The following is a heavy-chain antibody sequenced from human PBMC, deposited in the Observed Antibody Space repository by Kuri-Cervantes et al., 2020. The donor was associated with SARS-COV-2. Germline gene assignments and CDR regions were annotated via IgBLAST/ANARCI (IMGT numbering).Heavy chain of an antibody. J-gene: IGHJ6*02. CDR2: INPNSGGT. CDR3: ARADCSSTSCYEERAEYGMDV. V-gene: IGHV1-2*02. D-gene: IGHD2-2*01. Sequence: ASVKVSCKASGYTFTGYYMHWVRQAPGQGLEWMGWINPNSGGTNYAQKFQGRVTMTRDTSISTAYMELSRLRSDDTAVYYCARADCSSTSCYEERAEYGMDVWGQGTTVTVSS. CDR1: GYTFTGYY.